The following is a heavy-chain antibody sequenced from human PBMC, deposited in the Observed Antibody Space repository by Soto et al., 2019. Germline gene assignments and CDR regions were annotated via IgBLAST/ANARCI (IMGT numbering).Heavy chain of an antibody. J-gene: IGHJ5*02. D-gene: IGHD1-7*01. CDR2: IYYSGST. V-gene: IGHV4-61*01. CDR3: ARENNWNYQFDP. CDR1: GGSVSSGSYY. Sequence: SEPLSLTCTVSGGSVSSGSYYWSWIRQPPGKGLEWIGYIYYSGSTNYNPSLKSRVTISVDTSKNQFSLKLSSVTAADTAVYYCARENNWNYQFDPWGQGTLVTVSS.